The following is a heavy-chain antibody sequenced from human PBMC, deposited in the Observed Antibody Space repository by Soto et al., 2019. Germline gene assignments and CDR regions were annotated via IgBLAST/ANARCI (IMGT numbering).Heavy chain of an antibody. CDR1: GFTLSSYA. Sequence: GGSLRLSCAASGFTLSSYAMSWVRQAPGKGLEWVSAISGSGGSTYYADSVKGRFTISRDNSKNTLYLQMNSLRAEDTAVYYCAKASSAIVVVVAARWGYFDYWGQGTLVTVSS. CDR2: ISGSGGST. D-gene: IGHD2-15*01. CDR3: AKASSAIVVVVAARWGYFDY. J-gene: IGHJ4*02. V-gene: IGHV3-23*01.